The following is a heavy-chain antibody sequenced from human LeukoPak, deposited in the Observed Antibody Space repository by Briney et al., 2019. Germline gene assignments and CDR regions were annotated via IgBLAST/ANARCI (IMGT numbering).Heavy chain of an antibody. CDR2: IYTSGST. D-gene: IGHD3-9*01. Sequence: ASETLSLTCTVSGGSINSYYWSWIRQPAGKGLEWIGHIYTSGSTNYNPSLKSRVTMSVDTSKNQFSLKLSFVTAADTAVYYCARGGVDWTFDYWGQGTLVTVSS. J-gene: IGHJ4*02. V-gene: IGHV4-4*07. CDR3: ARGGVDWTFDY. CDR1: GGSINSYY.